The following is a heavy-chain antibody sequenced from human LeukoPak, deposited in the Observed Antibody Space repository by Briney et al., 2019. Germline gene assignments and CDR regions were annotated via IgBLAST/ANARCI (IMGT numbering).Heavy chain of an antibody. V-gene: IGHV3-33*08. CDR3: ARDSDYGDGFDY. CDR2: IWHDGSSK. D-gene: IGHD4-17*01. J-gene: IGHJ4*02. CDR1: GFTFSSYE. Sequence: AGGSLRLSCAASGFTFSSYEMNWVRQAPGKGLEWVAVIWHDGSSKYYADSVKGRFLLSRDNSLNTVYLQMNSLRAEDTAVYYCARDSDYGDGFDYWGQGTLVTVSS.